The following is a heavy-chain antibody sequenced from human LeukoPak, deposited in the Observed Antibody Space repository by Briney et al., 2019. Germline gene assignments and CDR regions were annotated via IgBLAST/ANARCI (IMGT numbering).Heavy chain of an antibody. CDR2: INPNSGGT. J-gene: IGHJ6*03. Sequence: MKVSCKASGYTFTGFYMHWGRQAPGPRLGWVGWINPNSGGTNYAQKFQGRVTMTRDTSISTAYMELSRLRSDDTAVYYCASTTTVTPIYYYYYMDVWGKGTTVTVSS. V-gene: IGHV1-2*02. D-gene: IGHD4-17*01. CDR3: ASTTTVTPIYYYYYMDV. CDR1: GYTFTGFY.